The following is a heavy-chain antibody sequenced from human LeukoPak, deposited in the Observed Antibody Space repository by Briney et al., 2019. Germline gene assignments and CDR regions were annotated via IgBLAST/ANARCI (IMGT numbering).Heavy chain of an antibody. D-gene: IGHD6-19*01. CDR2: INSDGSSI. J-gene: IGHJ4*02. Sequence: PGGSLRLSCAASGFTLSTYWMHWVRQAPGKGLVWVSRINSDGSSISYADSVKGRFTISRDNAENTLYLQMNSLRAEDTAVYCCGRLSYSSGWYVGGYWGQGSLVTVSS. CDR1: GFTLSTYW. CDR3: GRLSYSSGWYVGGY. V-gene: IGHV3-74*01.